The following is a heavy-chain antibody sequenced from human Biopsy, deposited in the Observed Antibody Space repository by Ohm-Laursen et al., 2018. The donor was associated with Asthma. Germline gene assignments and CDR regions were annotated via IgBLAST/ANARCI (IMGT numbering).Heavy chain of an antibody. Sequence: SSVKVSCKASGYNFISFAIHWVRQAPGQRLEWMGWVNAGDGDTKYSQKFQGRVTITRDTSASTAYMELRSLRSEDTATYYCARTYYDFLTGQVKDVFGVWGQGTMVTVSS. CDR2: VNAGDGDT. CDR3: ARTYYDFLTGQVKDVFGV. V-gene: IGHV1-3*01. CDR1: GYNFISFA. J-gene: IGHJ3*01. D-gene: IGHD3-9*01.